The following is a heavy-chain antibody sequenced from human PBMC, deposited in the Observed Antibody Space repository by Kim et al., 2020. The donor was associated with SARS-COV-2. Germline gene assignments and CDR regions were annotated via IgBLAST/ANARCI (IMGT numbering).Heavy chain of an antibody. CDR3: ARDEGGVAARVFDF. Sequence: YADSVKGRFTISRDNSKNTLFLQMNGLRGDDTATYYCARDEGGVAARVFDFWGQGTLVTVSS. D-gene: IGHD6-6*01. V-gene: IGHV3-23*01. J-gene: IGHJ4*02.